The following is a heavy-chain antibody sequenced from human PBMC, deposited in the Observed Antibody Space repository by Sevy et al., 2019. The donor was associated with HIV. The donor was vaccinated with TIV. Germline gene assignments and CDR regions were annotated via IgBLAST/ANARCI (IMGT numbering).Heavy chain of an antibody. CDR2: IKQDESEK. D-gene: IGHD3-22*01. V-gene: IGHV3-7*01. Sequence: GSLRLSCSASGFSFSTYWMHWVRQAPGKGLEWVANIKQDESEKYYVASVKGRFTISRDNAKNSVYLEMNSLRPEDTAIYYCAKGNSGSFDYWGQGTLVTVSS. CDR3: AKGNSGSFDY. J-gene: IGHJ4*02. CDR1: GFSFSTYW.